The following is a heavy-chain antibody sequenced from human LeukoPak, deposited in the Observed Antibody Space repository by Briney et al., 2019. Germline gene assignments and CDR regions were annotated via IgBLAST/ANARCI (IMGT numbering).Heavy chain of an antibody. CDR3: ARQLSGWGDY. Sequence: GGSLRLSCAASGFTFSSYSMNWVRQAPGKGLEWVSSISSSSSYIYYADSVKGRFTISRDNAKNSLYPQMNSLRAEDTAVYYCARQLSGWGDYWGQGTLVTVSS. J-gene: IGHJ4*02. D-gene: IGHD6-19*01. CDR2: ISSSSSYI. V-gene: IGHV3-21*01. CDR1: GFTFSSYS.